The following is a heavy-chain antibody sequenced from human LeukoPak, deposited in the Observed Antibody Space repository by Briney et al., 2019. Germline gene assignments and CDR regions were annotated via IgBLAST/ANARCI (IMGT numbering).Heavy chain of an antibody. CDR2: INSDGSST. CDR1: GFTFSSYW. CDR3: ARLEIGGYSYGYFY. Sequence: GGSLRLSCAASGFTFSSYWMHWVRQAPRKGLVWVSRINSDGSSTSYADSVKGRFTISRDDAKNTLYLQMNSLRAEDTAVYYCARLEIGGYSYGYFYWGQGTLVTVSS. J-gene: IGHJ4*02. V-gene: IGHV3-74*01. D-gene: IGHD5-18*01.